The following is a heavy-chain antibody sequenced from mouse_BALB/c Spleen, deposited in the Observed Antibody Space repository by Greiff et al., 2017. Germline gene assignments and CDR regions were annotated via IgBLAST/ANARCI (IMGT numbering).Heavy chain of an antibody. V-gene: IGHV2-9*02. CDR1: GFSLTSYG. D-gene: IGHD3-3*01. CDR2: IWAGGST. CDR3: ARDGGDVSFAY. J-gene: IGHJ3*01. Sequence: VKVVESGPGLVAPSQSLSITCTVSGFSLTSYGVHWVRQPPGKGLEWLGVIWAGGSTNYNSALMSRLSISKDNSKSQVFLKMNSLQTDDTAMYYCARDGGDVSFAYWGQGTLVTVSA.